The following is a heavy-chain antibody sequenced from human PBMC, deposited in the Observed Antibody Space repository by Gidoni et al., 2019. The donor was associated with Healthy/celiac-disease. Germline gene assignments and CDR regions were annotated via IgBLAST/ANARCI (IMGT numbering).Heavy chain of an antibody. CDR1: GFTFDAYA. J-gene: IGHJ6*04. D-gene: IGHD3-10*01. CDR3: ATARSPLLNGELPLDV. CDR2: ISWNSGSI. V-gene: IGHV3-9*01. Sequence: EVQLVESGGGLVQPGRSLRLSCAASGFTFDAYAIHWVRQAPGKGLEWVSGISWNSGSIGYADSVKGRFTISRDNAKNSLYLQMNSLRAEDTALYYCATARSPLLNGELPLDVWGKGTTVTVSS.